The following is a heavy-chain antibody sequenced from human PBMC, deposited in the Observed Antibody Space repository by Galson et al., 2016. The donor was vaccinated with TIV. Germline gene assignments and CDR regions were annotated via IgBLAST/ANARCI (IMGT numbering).Heavy chain of an antibody. D-gene: IGHD6-19*01. CDR3: ARDLGQPWLDVLGYYSSAMDV. CDR1: GFSIGHHG. J-gene: IGHJ6*02. Sequence: SLRLSCAASGFSIGHHGMHWVRQAPGKGLECVAGLYFDASDTYYGDSVKGRFTISRDNAKNALYLQMTSLSAEATVVYYCARDLGQPWLDVLGYYSSAMDVWDQGTTVTVSS. V-gene: IGHV3-33*01. CDR2: LYFDASDT.